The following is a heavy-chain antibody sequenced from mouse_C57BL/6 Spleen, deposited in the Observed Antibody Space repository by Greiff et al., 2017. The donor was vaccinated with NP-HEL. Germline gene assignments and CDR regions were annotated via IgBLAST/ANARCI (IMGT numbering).Heavy chain of an antibody. CDR3: AINGDYDPSWFAY. CDR2: IRTSDSAI. V-gene: IGHV1-74*01. D-gene: IGHD2-4*01. CDR1: GYTFTSYW. J-gene: IGHJ3*01. Sequence: QVQLQQPGAELVKPGASVKVSCKASGYTFTSYWMHWVQQRPGQGLEWIGRIRTSDSAINYNQKFKGKATLTVDKSSSTAYMQLVSLTSEDSAVYYWAINGDYDPSWFAYWGQGTLVTVSA.